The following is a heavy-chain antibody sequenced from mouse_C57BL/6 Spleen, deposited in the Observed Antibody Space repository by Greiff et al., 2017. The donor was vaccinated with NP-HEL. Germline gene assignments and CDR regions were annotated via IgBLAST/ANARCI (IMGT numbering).Heavy chain of an antibody. CDR3: TRDGGGYDGWFAY. D-gene: IGHD2-2*01. CDR1: GFTFSSYA. CDR2: ISSGGDYI. V-gene: IGHV5-9-1*02. J-gene: IGHJ3*01. Sequence: EVKLEESGEGLVKPGGSLKLSCAASGFTFSSYAMSWVRQTPEKRLEWVAYISSGGDYIYYADTVKGRFTISRDNARNTLYLQTSSLKSEDTAMYYCTRDGGGYDGWFAYWGQGTLVTVSA.